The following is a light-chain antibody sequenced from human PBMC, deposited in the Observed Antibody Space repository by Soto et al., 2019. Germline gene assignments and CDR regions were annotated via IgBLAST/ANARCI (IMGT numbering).Light chain of an antibody. Sequence: LQMTQSPSTLSASVGDRVTITCRASQSISSWLAWYQQKPGKAPKLLIYKASSLESGVPSRFSGSGSGTEFTLTISSLQPDDFATYYCQQYNSYLWTFGQGTKVDIK. CDR3: QQYNSYLWT. CDR2: KAS. V-gene: IGKV1-5*03. J-gene: IGKJ1*01. CDR1: QSISSW.